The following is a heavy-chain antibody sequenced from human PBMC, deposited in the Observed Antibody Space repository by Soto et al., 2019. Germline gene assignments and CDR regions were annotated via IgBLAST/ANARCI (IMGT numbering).Heavy chain of an antibody. D-gene: IGHD5-18*01. CDR3: SHGYYQYFES. CDR2: IKSKTDGGTA. Sequence: GGSLSLSCAVSGVTLTNVGMNWVRQAPGKGPEWVGRIKSKTDGGTADYAAPVKGRFTISRDDSENTLYLQMNSLKTEDTAVYYCSHGYYQYFESWGQGTLVTVSS. CDR1: GVTLTNVG. V-gene: IGHV3-15*07. J-gene: IGHJ4*02.